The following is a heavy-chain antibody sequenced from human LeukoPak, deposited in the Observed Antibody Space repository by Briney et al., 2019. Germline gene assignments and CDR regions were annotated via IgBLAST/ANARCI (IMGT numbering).Heavy chain of an antibody. J-gene: IGHJ4*02. CDR1: GFTFSDYY. V-gene: IGHV3-11*06. Sequence: PGGSLRLSCAASGFTFSDYYMSWIRQAPGKGLEWVSYISSSSSYTNYADSVKGRFTISRDNAKNSLYLQMNSLRAEDTAVYYCAREGATYYDFWSGRPFDYWGQGTLVAVSS. D-gene: IGHD3-3*01. CDR3: AREGATYYDFWSGRPFDY. CDR2: ISSSSSYT.